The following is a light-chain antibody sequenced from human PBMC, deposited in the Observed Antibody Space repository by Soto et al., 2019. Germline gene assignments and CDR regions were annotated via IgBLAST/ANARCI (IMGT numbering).Light chain of an antibody. J-gene: IGKJ1*01. CDR3: HQRRCWTRT. CDR2: QAA. V-gene: IGKV3D-11*03. CDR1: QYINTR. Sequence: LTQSPSSLSSSPGDRVTLTCRASQYINTRLAWYQHKNGQTPRILLFQAAFRADGIPARFSASGTGTEFSLTIIGGLPADFAAYYCHQRRCWTRTFGQGTKVDIK.